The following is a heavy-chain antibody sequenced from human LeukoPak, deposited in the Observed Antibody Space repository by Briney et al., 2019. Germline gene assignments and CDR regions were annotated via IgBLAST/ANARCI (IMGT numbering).Heavy chain of an antibody. D-gene: IGHD3-9*01. CDR1: SGSFSGYY. CDR3: ARGRDYDILTGFSNYFDY. Sequence: SETLSLTCAVYSGSFSGYYWSWIRQPPGKGREWIGEINHSGSTKYNPSLKSRVTISVDTSKNQFSLKLTSVTAADTAVYYCARGRDYDILTGFSNYFDYWGQGTLVTVSS. CDR2: INHSGST. V-gene: IGHV4-34*01. J-gene: IGHJ4*02.